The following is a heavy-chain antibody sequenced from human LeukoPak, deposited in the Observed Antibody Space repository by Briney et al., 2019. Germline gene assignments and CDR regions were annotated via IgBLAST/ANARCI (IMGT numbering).Heavy chain of an antibody. V-gene: IGHV3-7*04. J-gene: IGHJ4*02. CDR2: INQDGSEK. D-gene: IGHD3-10*02. CDR1: GFTFSDYC. Sequence: GVSLRLSCTASGFTFSDYCMTWVRQAPGKGLESVANINQDGSEKSSVDSVKGRFTISRDNAKKSLYLQMNSLRAEDAAVYYCASDLSQFCSGTYDYWGQGTLVTVSS. CDR3: ASDLSQFCSGTYDY.